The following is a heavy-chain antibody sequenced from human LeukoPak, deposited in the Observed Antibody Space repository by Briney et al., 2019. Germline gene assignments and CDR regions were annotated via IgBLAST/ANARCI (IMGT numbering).Heavy chain of an antibody. CDR3: ARDRPMVGYCSSTSCYPYYYYGMDV. D-gene: IGHD2-2*01. CDR2: IIPILGIA. CDR1: GGTLSSYA. V-gene: IGHV1-69*04. Sequence: SVKVSCKASGGTLSSYAISWVRQAPGQGLEWMGRIIPILGIANYAQKFQGRVTITADKSTSTAYMELSSLRSEDTAVYYCARDRPMVGYCSSTSCYPYYYYGMDVWGQGTTVTVSS. J-gene: IGHJ6*02.